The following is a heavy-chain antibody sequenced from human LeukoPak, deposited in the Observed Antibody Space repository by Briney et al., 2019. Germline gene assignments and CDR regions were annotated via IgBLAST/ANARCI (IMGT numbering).Heavy chain of an antibody. CDR2: IYPGDSDT. Sequence: GESLKISCKGSGYSFSSYWIGWVRQMPEKGLEWMAIIYPGDSDTRYSPSFQGQVTISADKSISAAYLQWSSLRASDTAMYYCARLTGYCSDDSCSLDYFDYWGQGTLVTVSS. J-gene: IGHJ4*02. CDR1: GYSFSSYW. V-gene: IGHV5-51*01. D-gene: IGHD2-15*01. CDR3: ARLTGYCSDDSCSLDYFDY.